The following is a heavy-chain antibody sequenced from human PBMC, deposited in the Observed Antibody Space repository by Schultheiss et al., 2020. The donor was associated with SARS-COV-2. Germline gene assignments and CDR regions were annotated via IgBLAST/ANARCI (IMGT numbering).Heavy chain of an antibody. CDR1: GGTFSSYA. J-gene: IGHJ4*02. CDR3: ARRGYSSSNLHDY. V-gene: IGHV1-69*13. Sequence: SVKVSCKASGGTFSSYAISWVRQAPGQGLEWMGGIIPIFGTANYAQKFQGRVTITADESTSTAYMELSSLRSEDTAVYYCARRGYSSSNLHDYWGQGTLVTVSS. CDR2: IIPIFGTA. D-gene: IGHD6-6*01.